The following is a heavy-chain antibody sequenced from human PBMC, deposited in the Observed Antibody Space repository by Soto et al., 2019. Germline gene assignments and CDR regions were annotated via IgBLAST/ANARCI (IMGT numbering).Heavy chain of an antibody. Sequence: GSGPTLVNPTHTLTLTCIFSGFSLRTSGGGGGWIRQRPGKALEWLGFIYWNDDKRYSPSLKSRLTITKDTSKNQVVLTMTNMDPVDTATYYCAKSGSSGWYGWFDPWGQGTLVTVSS. CDR2: IYWNDDK. V-gene: IGHV2-5*01. D-gene: IGHD6-19*01. CDR1: GFSLRTSGGG. CDR3: AKSGSSGWYGWFDP. J-gene: IGHJ5*02.